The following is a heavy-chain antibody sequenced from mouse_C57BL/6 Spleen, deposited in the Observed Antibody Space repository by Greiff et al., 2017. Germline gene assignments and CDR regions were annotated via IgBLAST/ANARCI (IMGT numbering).Heavy chain of an antibody. V-gene: IGHV3-6*01. D-gene: IGHD2-4*01. J-gene: IGHJ1*03. CDR2: RSYDGSN. CDR3: ARLRFFGDYDDWYFDV. Sequence: EVQLQESGPGLVKPAQSLSLTCSATGYSITSGYYWCWIRQFPGNKLEWMGYRSYDGSNNYNPSLKNRISITRDTSKNQFFLKLNSVTTEDTATYYCARLRFFGDYDDWYFDVWGTRTTVSVST. CDR1: GYSITSGYY.